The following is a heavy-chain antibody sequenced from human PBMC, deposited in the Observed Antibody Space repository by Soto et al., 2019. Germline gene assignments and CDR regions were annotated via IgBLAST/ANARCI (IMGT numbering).Heavy chain of an antibody. J-gene: IGHJ4*02. D-gene: IGHD2-2*01. CDR3: ARVEVGPEYLFYFDY. V-gene: IGHV4-59*02. Sequence: SETLSLTCSVSGGSVNDHYWSWIRQPPGKSLEWVAFIYHSGGTDYSPPLQSRVSLSIDPSKNHVSLRLRPVTAADTAVYFCARVEVGPEYLFYFDYWGQGTLVTVSS. CDR1: GGSVNDHY. CDR2: IYHSGGT.